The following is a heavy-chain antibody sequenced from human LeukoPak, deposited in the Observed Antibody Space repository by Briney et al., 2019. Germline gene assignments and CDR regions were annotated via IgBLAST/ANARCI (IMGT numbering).Heavy chain of an antibody. J-gene: IGHJ4*02. CDR3: VRALWFGEAFFDF. CDR1: GFTFSGYW. CDR2: IKQDGSEQ. D-gene: IGHD3-10*01. Sequence: GGSLRLSCAASGFTFSGYWMTWVRQAPGKGLEWVANIKQDGSEQFYVDSVKGRFTIARDNAKNSLYLQVNRQRAEDTALYYCVRALWFGEAFFDFWGQGALVTVSS. V-gene: IGHV3-7*01.